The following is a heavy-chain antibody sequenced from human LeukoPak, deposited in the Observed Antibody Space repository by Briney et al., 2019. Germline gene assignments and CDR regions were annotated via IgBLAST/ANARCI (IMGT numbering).Heavy chain of an antibody. CDR3: EKGIAVAGTLLTPPDC. V-gene: IGHV3-30*18. CDR1: VFTFSSYG. D-gene: IGHD6-19*01. Sequence: PGGSLRLSCAVCVFTFSSYGMHGVRQAPGKGLVGAAVISYDGSNKYYADSVKGRFTISRDNSKTTLYLQMNSLRAEDTAVYYCEKGIAVAGTLLTPPDCWGQGTLVTVSS. CDR2: ISYDGSNK. J-gene: IGHJ4*02.